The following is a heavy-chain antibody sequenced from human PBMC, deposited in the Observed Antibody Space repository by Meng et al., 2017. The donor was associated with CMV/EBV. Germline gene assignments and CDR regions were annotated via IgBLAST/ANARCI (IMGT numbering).Heavy chain of an antibody. V-gene: IGHV4-39*07. Sequence: GSLRLSCTVSGGSISSSSYYWGWIRQPPGKGLEWIGSIYYSGSTYYNPSLKSRVTISVDTSKSKLSLKLSSVTAADTAVYYCARDGPVTMIVVGNWFDPGGQGTMVTVSS. J-gene: IGHJ5*02. CDR2: IYYSGST. CDR3: ARDGPVTMIVVGNWFDP. D-gene: IGHD3-22*01. CDR1: GGSISSSSYY.